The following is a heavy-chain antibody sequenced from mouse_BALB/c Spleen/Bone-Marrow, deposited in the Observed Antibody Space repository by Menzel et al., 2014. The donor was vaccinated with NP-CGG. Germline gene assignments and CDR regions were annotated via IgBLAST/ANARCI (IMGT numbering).Heavy chain of an antibody. V-gene: IGHV1S132*01. Sequence: VQLQESGAELVKPGASVKLSCKTSGYTFTSYWIQWVKQRPGQGLGWIGEIFPGTVTPYYNEKFKGKATLTIDTSSSTASMQLSSLTSEDSAVYFCARGGYGYLDYWGQGTTLTVSS. CDR3: ARGGYGYLDY. CDR2: IFPGTVTP. CDR1: GYTFTSYW. D-gene: IGHD2-10*02. J-gene: IGHJ2*01.